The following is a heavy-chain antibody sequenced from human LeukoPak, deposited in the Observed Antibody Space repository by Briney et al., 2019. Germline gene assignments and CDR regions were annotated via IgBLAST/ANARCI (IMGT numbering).Heavy chain of an antibody. Sequence: ASVTVSCKASGYTFTGYYMHWVRQAPGQGLEWMGWINPNSGATNYAQKFQGRVTMTRDTSITTAYMELSRLISDDTAVYYCARVPLLNIAVAGFDYWGQGTLVTVSS. CDR1: GYTFTGYY. CDR3: ARVPLLNIAVAGFDY. V-gene: IGHV1-2*02. J-gene: IGHJ4*02. D-gene: IGHD6-19*01. CDR2: INPNSGAT.